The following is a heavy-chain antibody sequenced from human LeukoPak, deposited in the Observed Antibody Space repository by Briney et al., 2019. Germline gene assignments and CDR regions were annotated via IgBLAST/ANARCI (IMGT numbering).Heavy chain of an antibody. CDR2: IYYSGST. V-gene: IGHV4-30-4*01. CDR1: GGSISSGDYY. Sequence: SETLSLTCTVSGGSISSGDYYWRWIRQPPGKGLEWIGYIYYSGSTYYNPSLKSRVTISVDTSKNQFSLKLSSVTAADTAVYYCASMTTVTHNWLDPWGQGTLVTVSS. D-gene: IGHD4-17*01. J-gene: IGHJ5*02. CDR3: ASMTTVTHNWLDP.